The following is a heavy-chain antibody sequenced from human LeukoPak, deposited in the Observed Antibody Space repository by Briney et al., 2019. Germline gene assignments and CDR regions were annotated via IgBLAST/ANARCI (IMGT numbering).Heavy chain of an antibody. D-gene: IGHD1-26*01. J-gene: IGHJ4*02. CDR1: GYTFTGYY. V-gene: IGHV1-2*06. CDR2: INPNSGGT. Sequence: ASVKVSCKASGYTFTGYYMHWVRQAPGQGLEWMGRINPNSGGTNYAQKSQGRVTMTRDTSISTAYMELSRLRSDDTAVYYCARGEVGATNLVDYWGQGTLVTVSS. CDR3: ARGEVGATNLVDY.